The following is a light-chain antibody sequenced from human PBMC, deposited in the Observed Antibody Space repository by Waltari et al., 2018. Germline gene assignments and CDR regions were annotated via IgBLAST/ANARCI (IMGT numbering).Light chain of an antibody. J-gene: IGLJ2*01. CDR2: END. CDR1: GSNIKRSY. V-gene: IGLV1-47*01. Sequence: QSVLTQPPSVSGTPGQRLTIPCSGSGSNIKRSYIYWYQKLAGSAPKLLIFENDQRPSGVPDRFSASKSGTSASLAINGLRSEDEALYYCATWDDSRSFFGGGTKLTVL. CDR3: ATWDDSRSF.